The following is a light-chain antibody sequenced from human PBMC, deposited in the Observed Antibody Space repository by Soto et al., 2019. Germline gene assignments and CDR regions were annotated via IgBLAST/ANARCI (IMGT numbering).Light chain of an antibody. CDR2: EVS. CDR3: SSDAGSNNYVV. Sequence: QSVLTQPPSASGSPGQSVTISCTGTSSDVGGYNYVSWYQQHPGKAPKLMIYEVSKRPSGVPDRFSGSKSGNTASLTVSGLQAEYEGDYYCSSDAGSNNYVVFGGGTKLTVL. V-gene: IGLV2-8*01. J-gene: IGLJ2*01. CDR1: SSDVGGYNY.